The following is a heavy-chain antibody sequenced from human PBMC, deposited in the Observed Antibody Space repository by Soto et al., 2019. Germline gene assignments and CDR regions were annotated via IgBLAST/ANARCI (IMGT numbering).Heavy chain of an antibody. D-gene: IGHD6-13*01. V-gene: IGHV3-23*01. CDR3: ARVARSVYSSSWTRYFDY. CDR1: GFTFSSYT. CDR2: ISGSSART. J-gene: IGHJ4*02. Sequence: GGSLRLSCAASGFTFSSYTMSWVRQAPGKGLEWVSGISGSSARTYYADSVRGRFTISRDNSKNTLYLQMNSLRAEDTAVYYCARVARSVYSSSWTRYFDYWGQGTLVTVSS.